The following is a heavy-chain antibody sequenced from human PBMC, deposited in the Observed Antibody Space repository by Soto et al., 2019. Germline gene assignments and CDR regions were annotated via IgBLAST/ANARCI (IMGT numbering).Heavy chain of an antibody. Sequence: QVQLVESGGGLVKPGGSLRLSCAASGFTFSDYYMNWVRQAPGKGLEWVSYISDSGGSISYADSVMGRFTISRDNARNALFLQMHSLRAGDTAVYYCARDRGIHGLDFWGQGTLVTVPS. CDR3: ARDRGIHGLDF. J-gene: IGHJ4*02. CDR1: GFTFSDYY. V-gene: IGHV3-11*01. CDR2: ISDSGGSI.